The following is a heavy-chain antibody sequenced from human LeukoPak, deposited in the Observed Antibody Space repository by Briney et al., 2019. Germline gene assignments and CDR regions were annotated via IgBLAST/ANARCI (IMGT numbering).Heavy chain of an antibody. CDR1: GFTFSSHA. V-gene: IGHV3-23*01. J-gene: IGHJ4*02. D-gene: IGHD3-22*01. CDR3: ANAYYYDSSGYFPADY. CDR2: ISGSGGST. Sequence: GGSLRLSCAASGFTFSSHAMSWVRQAPGKGLEWVSAISGSGGSTYYADSVKGRFTISRDNSKNTLYLQMNSLRAEDTAVYYCANAYYYDSSGYFPADYWDQGTLVTVSS.